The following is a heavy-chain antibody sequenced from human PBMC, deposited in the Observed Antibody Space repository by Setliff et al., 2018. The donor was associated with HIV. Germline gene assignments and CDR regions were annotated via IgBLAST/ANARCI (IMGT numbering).Heavy chain of an antibody. V-gene: IGHV1-2*02. D-gene: IGHD1-26*01. CDR3: ARGPQSYVTRITAFDI. CDR1: GYSFSYYG. J-gene: IGHJ3*02. CDR2: INPNSGGT. Sequence: GASVKVSCKTSGYSFSYYGISWVRQAPGQGLEWMGWINPNSGGTNYAQNFHGRVTMTRDTSISTAYMELSRLRSDDTAVFYCARGPQSYVTRITAFDIWGQGTMVTVSS.